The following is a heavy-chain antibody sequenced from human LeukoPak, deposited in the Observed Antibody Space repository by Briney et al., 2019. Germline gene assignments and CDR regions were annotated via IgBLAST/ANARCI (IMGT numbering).Heavy chain of an antibody. CDR3: ARDAFGTGSN. V-gene: IGHV3-7*03. Sequence: GGSLRLSCAASGFTFSSYAMSWVRQAPGKGLEWVANINQDGSGKNYVDSVRGRFIISRGNAENSLYLQMNSLRAEDTAVYYCARDAFGTGSNWGQGTLVTVSS. D-gene: IGHD3-16*01. CDR2: INQDGSGK. CDR1: GFTFSSYA. J-gene: IGHJ4*02.